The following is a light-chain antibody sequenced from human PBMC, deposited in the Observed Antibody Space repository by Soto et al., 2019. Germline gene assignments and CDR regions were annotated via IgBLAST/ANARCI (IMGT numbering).Light chain of an antibody. V-gene: IGLV1-40*01. CDR1: SSNIGAGYD. CDR2: GNS. J-gene: IGLJ3*02. Sequence: QSVLTQPPSVSGAPGQRVTISCTGSSSNIGAGYDVHWYQQLPGTAPKLLIYGNSNRPSGVPDRFSGSKSGTSASLAITGLQAEDDAYYYCQYYDSSLSGCVFGGGTKLTVL. CDR3: QYYDSSLSGCV.